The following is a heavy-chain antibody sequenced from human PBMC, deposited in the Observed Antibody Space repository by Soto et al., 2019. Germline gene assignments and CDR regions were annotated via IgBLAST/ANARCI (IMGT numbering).Heavy chain of an antibody. CDR2: ISSNGGST. V-gene: IGHV3-64D*06. D-gene: IGHD4-17*01. Sequence: EVQLVESGGGLVQPGGSLRLSCSASGFTFSSYAMHWVRQAPGKGLEYVSAISSNGGSTYYADSVKGRFTISRDNSKNTLYLQMSSLRAEDTAVYYCVKRLHNYGGNSGGDYWGQGTLVTVSS. J-gene: IGHJ4*02. CDR1: GFTFSSYA. CDR3: VKRLHNYGGNSGGDY.